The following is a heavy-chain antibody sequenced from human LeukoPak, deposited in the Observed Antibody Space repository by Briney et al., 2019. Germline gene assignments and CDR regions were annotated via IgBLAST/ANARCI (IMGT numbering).Heavy chain of an antibody. J-gene: IGHJ4*02. D-gene: IGHD3-10*01. Sequence: GGSLRLSCAASGFTFSSYSMNWVRQAPGKGLEWVSSISSRSTYIYYADSLKGRFTISRDNAKNSLYLQMNSLRAEDTAVYYCAARDSYGSGSYPIDYWGQGTLVTVSS. CDR2: ISSRSTYI. CDR1: GFTFSSYS. CDR3: AARDSYGSGSYPIDY. V-gene: IGHV3-21*01.